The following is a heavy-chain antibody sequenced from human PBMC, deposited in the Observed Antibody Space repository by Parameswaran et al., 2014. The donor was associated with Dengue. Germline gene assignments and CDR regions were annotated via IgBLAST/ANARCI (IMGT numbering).Heavy chain of an antibody. CDR2: INQDGSEK. Sequence: VRQAPGRAGWVANINQDGSEKYYLDSVKGRFTISRDNAKNSLYLQMNSVRAEDTAVYYCVRDEGAFDIWGHGTMVTVSS. V-gene: IGHV3-7*01. J-gene: IGHJ3*02. CDR3: VRDEGAFDI.